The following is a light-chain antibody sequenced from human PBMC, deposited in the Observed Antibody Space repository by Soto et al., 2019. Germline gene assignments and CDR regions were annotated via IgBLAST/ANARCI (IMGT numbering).Light chain of an antibody. Sequence: TQSPSSLSSSLGDRVTITCRASQSVSSYLAWYQQKPGQAPTLLIYDASTRVTGIPPWFSGSGSGTEFSLTIISIQPEDVVTSYCQQHSYCPPLTFGGGTKVEIK. J-gene: IGKJ4*01. V-gene: IGKV3-11*01. CDR3: QQHSYCPPLT. CDR1: QSVSSY. CDR2: DAS.